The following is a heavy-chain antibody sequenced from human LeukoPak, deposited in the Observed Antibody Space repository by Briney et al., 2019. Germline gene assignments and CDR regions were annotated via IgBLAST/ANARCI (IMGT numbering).Heavy chain of an antibody. D-gene: IGHD4-17*01. J-gene: IGHJ4*02. CDR1: GFTFSSYA. Sequence: GGSLRLSCAASGFTFSSYAMSWVRQAPGKGLEWVSAISGSGGSTYYADSVKGRFTISRDNSKNTLYLQMNSLRAEDTAVYYCAKDSAFSTVTTRGYFDYWGQGTLVTVSS. CDR2: ISGSGGST. CDR3: AKDSAFSTVTTRGYFDY. V-gene: IGHV3-23*01.